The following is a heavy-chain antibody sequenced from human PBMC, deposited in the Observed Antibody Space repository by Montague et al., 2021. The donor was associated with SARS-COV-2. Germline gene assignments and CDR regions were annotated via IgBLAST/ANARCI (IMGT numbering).Heavy chain of an antibody. Sequence: SRSLSLSASGFPFSSYAMSWVRQAPGKGLEWVSAISGSGGSTYYADSVKGRFTISRDNSKNTLYLQMNSLRAEDTAVYYCAVDIVATIKRTFDYWGQGTLVTVSS. D-gene: IGHD5-12*01. CDR1: GFPFSSYA. CDR2: ISGSGGST. J-gene: IGHJ4*02. V-gene: IGHV3-23*01. CDR3: AVDIVATIKRTFDY.